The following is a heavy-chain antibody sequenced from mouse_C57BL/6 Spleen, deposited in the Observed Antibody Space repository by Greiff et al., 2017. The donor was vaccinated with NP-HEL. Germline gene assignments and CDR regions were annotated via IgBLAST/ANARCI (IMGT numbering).Heavy chain of an antibody. D-gene: IGHD2-3*01. J-gene: IGHJ3*01. Sequence: EVKLMESGAELVRPGASVKLSCTASGFNIKDYYMHWVKQRPEQGLEWIGRIDPEDGDTEYAPKFQGKATMTADTSSNTAYLQLSSLTSEDTAVYYCIGDDRLLPVDWGQGTLVTVSA. CDR3: IGDDRLLPVD. V-gene: IGHV14-1*01. CDR1: GFNIKDYY. CDR2: IDPEDGDT.